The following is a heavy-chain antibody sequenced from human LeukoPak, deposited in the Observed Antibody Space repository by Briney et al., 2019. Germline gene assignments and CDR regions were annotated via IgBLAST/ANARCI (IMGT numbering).Heavy chain of an antibody. J-gene: IGHJ4*02. CDR3: ARGQQQLAGDY. CDR2: INPHSGGT. V-gene: IGHV1-2*02. D-gene: IGHD6-13*01. CDR1: GYTFTGYY. Sequence: ASVKVSCKASGYTFTGYYMHWVRQAPGQGLEWMGWINPHSGGTNYAQKFRGGVTMTRDTSISTAYMELSRLRSDDTAVYYCARGQQQLAGDYWGQGTLVTVSS.